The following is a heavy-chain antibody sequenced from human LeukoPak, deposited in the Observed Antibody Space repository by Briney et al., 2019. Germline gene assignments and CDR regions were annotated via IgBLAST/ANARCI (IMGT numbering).Heavy chain of an antibody. J-gene: IGHJ5*02. CDR3: ARAVAGKVPNWFDP. Sequence: SVTVSFTASGGTFSIYAISWVRQAPGQGLEWMGRIIPILGIANYAQNFQGRVTITADKSTSTAYMELSSLRSEDTAVYYCARAVAGKVPNWFDPWGQGTLVTVSS. V-gene: IGHV1-69*10. CDR1: GGTFSIYA. CDR2: IIPILGIA. D-gene: IGHD6-19*01.